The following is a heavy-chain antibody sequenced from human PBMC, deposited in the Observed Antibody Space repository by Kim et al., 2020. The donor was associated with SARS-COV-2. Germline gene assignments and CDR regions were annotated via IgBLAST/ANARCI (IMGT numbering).Heavy chain of an antibody. CDR3: ARDPGGSYDY. Sequence: ASVKVSCKASGYVFSSFLMHWLRQAPGQGLEFMGWINGGSGFTKYSQKFQGRVTITADTSASTAYMEVNALASEDTAVYYCARDPGGSYDYWGQGTVVTVSS. D-gene: IGHD1-26*01. V-gene: IGHV1-3*01. J-gene: IGHJ4*02. CDR1: GYVFSSFL. CDR2: INGGSGFT.